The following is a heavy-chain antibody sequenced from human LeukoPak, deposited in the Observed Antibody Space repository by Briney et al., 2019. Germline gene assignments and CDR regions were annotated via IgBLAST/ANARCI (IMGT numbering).Heavy chain of an antibody. CDR3: ARDSPPGPMVRGVMQDY. D-gene: IGHD3-10*01. J-gene: IGHJ4*02. CDR2: ISYDGSNK. V-gene: IGHV3-30-3*01. CDR1: GFTFSSYA. Sequence: EPGGSLRLSCAASGFTFSSYAMHWVRQAPGKGLEWVAVISYDGSNKYYADSVKGRFTISRDNSKNTLYLQMNSLRAEDTAVYYCARDSPPGPMVRGVMQDYWGQGTLVTVSS.